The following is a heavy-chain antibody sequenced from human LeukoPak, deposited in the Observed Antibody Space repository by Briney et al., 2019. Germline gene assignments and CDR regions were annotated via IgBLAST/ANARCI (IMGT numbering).Heavy chain of an antibody. J-gene: IGHJ4*02. D-gene: IGHD5-12*01. CDR2: IYYSGTT. CDR3: ARRDIVATIST. V-gene: IGHV4-39*01. CDR1: GGSISSSSYY. Sequence: TASETLSLTCTVSGGSISSSSYYWAWIRQPPGKGLEWIGSIYYSGTTFYNPSLKSRVTISVDTSKNQFFLKLSSVTAADTAVYYCARRDIVATISTWGQGTLVTVSS.